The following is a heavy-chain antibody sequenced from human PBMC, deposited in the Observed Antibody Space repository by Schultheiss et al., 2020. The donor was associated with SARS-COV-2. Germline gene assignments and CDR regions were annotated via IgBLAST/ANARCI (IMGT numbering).Heavy chain of an antibody. V-gene: IGHV1-18*04. Sequence: ASVKVSCKTSGYAFRSYGISWVRQAPGQGLEWMGWISAYNGNTNYAQKLQGRVTMTTDTSTSTAYMELRSLRSDDTAVYYCAKYRGWYARPPLLFDYWGQGVLVTVSS. D-gene: IGHD6-19*01. J-gene: IGHJ4*02. CDR1: GYAFRSYG. CDR2: ISAYNGNT. CDR3: AKYRGWYARPPLLFDY.